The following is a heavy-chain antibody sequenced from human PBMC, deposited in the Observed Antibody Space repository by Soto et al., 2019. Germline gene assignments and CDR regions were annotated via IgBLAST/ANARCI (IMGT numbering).Heavy chain of an antibody. V-gene: IGHV4-34*01. J-gene: IGHJ5*02. D-gene: IGHD3-10*01. CDR3: ARGGFTAVRAHAWFDP. Sequence: PSETLSLTCAVYGGSFSGHYFNWIRQPPGKGLEWIGQVDHSGSTNYNPSLKSRVTISVDTSNNQFSLKLASVTVADTAVYYCARGGFTAVRAHAWFDPWGQGTLVTAPQ. CDR2: VDHSGST. CDR1: GGSFSGHY.